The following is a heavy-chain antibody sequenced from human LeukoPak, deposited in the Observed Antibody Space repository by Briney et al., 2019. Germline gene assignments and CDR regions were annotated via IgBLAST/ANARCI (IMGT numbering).Heavy chain of an antibody. Sequence: SVKVSCKASGSTFSSYTISWVRQAPGQGLEWKGRIIPILGIANYAQKFQGRVTITADNSTSTAYMELSSLRSEDTAVYYCARAHVSERGSFDYWGQGTLVTVSS. CDR2: IIPILGIA. CDR1: GSTFSSYT. D-gene: IGHD3-16*01. CDR3: ARAHVSERGSFDY. J-gene: IGHJ4*02. V-gene: IGHV1-69*02.